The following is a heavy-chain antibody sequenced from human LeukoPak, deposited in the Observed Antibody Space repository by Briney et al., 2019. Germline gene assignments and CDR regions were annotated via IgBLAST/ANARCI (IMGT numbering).Heavy chain of an antibody. D-gene: IGHD3-10*01. J-gene: IGHJ4*02. CDR2: INPSSDST. Sequence: ASVKVSCKASGYTFTTYYIHWVRQAPGRGLEWMGMINPSSDSTSYAQKFQGRVTMTRDTSTTTVYMELSSLISDDTAVYFCARGRSQLWFFNYWGQGTLVTVSS. CDR1: GYTFTTYY. V-gene: IGHV1-46*01. CDR3: ARGRSQLWFFNY.